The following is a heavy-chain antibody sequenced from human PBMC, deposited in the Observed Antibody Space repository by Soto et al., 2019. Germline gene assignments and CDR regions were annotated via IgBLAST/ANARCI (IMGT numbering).Heavy chain of an antibody. CDR3: AKDRRSRNYHLYFDY. D-gene: IGHD1-7*01. J-gene: IGHJ4*02. CDR1: GFTFSSYS. Sequence: GGSLRLSCAASGFTFSSYSISWVRQAPWKGLEWVSAISGSGVSTYYADSVKGRFTISRDNSKNTLYLQMNSLRAEDTAVYYCAKDRRSRNYHLYFDYWGQRTLVTVSS. V-gene: IGHV3-23*01. CDR2: ISGSGVST.